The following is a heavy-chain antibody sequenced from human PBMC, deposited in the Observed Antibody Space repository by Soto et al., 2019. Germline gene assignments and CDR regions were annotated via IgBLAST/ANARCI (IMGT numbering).Heavy chain of an antibody. CDR1: GFTFSSYA. CDR3: AKGRYSSSWYYWFDP. Sequence: EVQLLESGGGLVQPGGSLRLSCAASGFTFSSYAMSWVRQAPGKGLEWVSAISGSGGSTYYADSVKGRFTISRDNSKNTLYLLMNSLRAEDTAVYYCAKGRYSSSWYYWFDPWGQGTLVTVSS. CDR2: ISGSGGST. J-gene: IGHJ5*02. V-gene: IGHV3-23*01. D-gene: IGHD6-13*01.